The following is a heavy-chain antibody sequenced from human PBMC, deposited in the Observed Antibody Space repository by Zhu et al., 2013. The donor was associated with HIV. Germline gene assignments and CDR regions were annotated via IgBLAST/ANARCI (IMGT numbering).Heavy chain of an antibody. J-gene: IGHJ4*02. CDR2: INPNSGGT. CDR3: ARAQFSMIVVVEY. V-gene: IGHV1-2*02. Sequence: QVQLVQSGAEVKKPGASVKVSCKASGYTFTGYYIHWVRQAPGQGLEWMGCINPNSGGTNYAQKFQDRVTMTRDTSISTAYIQLSRLRSDDTALYYCARAQFSMIVVVEYWGQGTLVTVSS. D-gene: IGHD3-22*01. CDR1: GYTFTGYY.